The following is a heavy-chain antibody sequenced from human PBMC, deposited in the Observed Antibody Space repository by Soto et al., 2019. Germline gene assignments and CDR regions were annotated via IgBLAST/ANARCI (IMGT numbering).Heavy chain of an antibody. D-gene: IGHD6-13*01. V-gene: IGHV1-3*01. Sequence: ASVKVSCKASGYTFTSYAMHWVRQAPGQRLEWMGWINAGNGNTKYSQKFQGRVTITRDTSASTAYMELSSLRSEDTAVYYCASDRAAEDAFDIWGQGTMVTVSS. CDR3: ASDRAAEDAFDI. CDR1: GYTFTSYA. CDR2: INAGNGNT. J-gene: IGHJ3*02.